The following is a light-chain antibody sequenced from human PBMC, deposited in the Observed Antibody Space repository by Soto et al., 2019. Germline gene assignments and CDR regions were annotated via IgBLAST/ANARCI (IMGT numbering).Light chain of an antibody. CDR3: QQANSFPIT. Sequence: DIQMTQSPSSLSASVGDRVTITCRASQSISSYLNWYQQKPGKAPKVLIYDASSLGSGVPSRFSGSGSGTEFTLTISSLQPDDCATYYGQQANSFPITFGQGTRLEIK. V-gene: IGKV1-39*01. CDR1: QSISSY. CDR2: DAS. J-gene: IGKJ5*01.